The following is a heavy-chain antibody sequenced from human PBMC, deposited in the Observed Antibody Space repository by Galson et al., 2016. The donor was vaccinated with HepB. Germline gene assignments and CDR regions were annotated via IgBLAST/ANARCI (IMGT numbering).Heavy chain of an antibody. CDR1: GDSISRYY. CDR2: IHYTGST. V-gene: IGHV4-59*01. D-gene: IGHD5-18*01. J-gene: IGHJ5*02. Sequence: SETLSLTCTVSGDSISRYYWGWIRQPPGKGLEWIGYIHYTGSTNYNPSLKSRVTISVDTSQNQFSLNLTSVTAAATAFYYCARGTAMGINWFDPWGQGTLVTVSS. CDR3: ARGTAMGINWFDP.